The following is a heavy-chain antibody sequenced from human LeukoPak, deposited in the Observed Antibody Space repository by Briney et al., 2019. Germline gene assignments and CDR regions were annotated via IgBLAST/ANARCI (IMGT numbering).Heavy chain of an antibody. J-gene: IGHJ1*01. V-gene: IGHV4-30-2*01. CDR1: GVSISSGGYS. CDR3: ASFYRNYDLWSGYSAAEYFQH. Sequence: SETLSLTCAGSGVSISSGGYSWSWIRQPPGKGLEWIGYIYHSGSTYYNPSRKSRVTISVDRSKHQYSLQLSSVAAADTAVYYYASFYRNYDLWSGYSAAEYFQHWGQGTLVTVSS. CDR2: IYHSGST. D-gene: IGHD3-3*01.